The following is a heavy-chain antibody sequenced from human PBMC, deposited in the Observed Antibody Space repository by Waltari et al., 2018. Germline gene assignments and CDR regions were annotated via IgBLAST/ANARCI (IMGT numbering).Heavy chain of an antibody. V-gene: IGHV3-23*01. J-gene: IGHJ4*02. CDR2: MSHGGDRT. CDR3: AQGGFGY. Sequence: EVQLLESGGDLVQPGGSLRLYCTASGFTFSNFAMIWVRQAPWKGLVLVSKMSHGGDRTCYADSVKCRFSVSKDNSKNTVYLQMNSLRVEDTAVYYCAQGGFGYWGQGTLVTVSS. D-gene: IGHD3-10*01. CDR1: GFTFSNFA.